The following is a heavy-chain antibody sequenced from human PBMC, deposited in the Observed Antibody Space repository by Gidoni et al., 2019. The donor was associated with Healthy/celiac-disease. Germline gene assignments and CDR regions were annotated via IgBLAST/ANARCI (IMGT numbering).Heavy chain of an antibody. CDR2: IDPSDSYT. CDR3: ARSRRSSWYDFDY. Sequence: EVQLVQSGAEVKKPGESLRISCKGSGYSFTSYWISWVRQMPGKGLEWRGRIDPSDSYTNYSPPFLGHVTISADKSISTAYLQWSSLKASDTAMYYCARSRRSSWYDFDYWGQGTLVTVSS. D-gene: IGHD6-13*01. J-gene: IGHJ4*02. V-gene: IGHV5-10-1*03. CDR1: GYSFTSYW.